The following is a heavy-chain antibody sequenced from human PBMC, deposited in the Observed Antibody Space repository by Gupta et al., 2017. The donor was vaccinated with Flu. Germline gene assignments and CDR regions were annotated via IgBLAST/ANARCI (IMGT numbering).Heavy chain of an antibody. CDR2: ITGGGSSV. V-gene: IGHV3-23*01. CDR1: GFTFRNFA. D-gene: IGHD2-15*01. CDR3: AKDQRWSEPTRDFDY. Sequence: EVHLLESGGGLVQPGGSLRLSCAGSGFTFRNFALSWVRQAPGKGLEWVSGITGGGSSVDYADSVKGRFTISRDNSKNTLYLQMNGLRVEDTAVYFCAKDQRWSEPTRDFDYWGQGTLLTVSS. J-gene: IGHJ4*02.